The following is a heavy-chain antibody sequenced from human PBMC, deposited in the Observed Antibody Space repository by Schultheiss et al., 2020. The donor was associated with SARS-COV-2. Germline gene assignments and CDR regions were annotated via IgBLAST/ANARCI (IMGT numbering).Heavy chain of an antibody. CDR1: GFTFSSYA. CDR3: AKDGTTVSYNWFDH. J-gene: IGHJ5*02. V-gene: IGHV3-30*01. CDR2: ISYDGSNK. Sequence: GGSLRLSCAASGFTFSSYAMHWVRQAPGKGLEWVAVISYDGSNKYYADSVKGRFTISRDNSKNTLYLQMNSLRAEDTAVYYCAKDGTTVSYNWFDHWGQGTLVTVSS. D-gene: IGHD4-17*01.